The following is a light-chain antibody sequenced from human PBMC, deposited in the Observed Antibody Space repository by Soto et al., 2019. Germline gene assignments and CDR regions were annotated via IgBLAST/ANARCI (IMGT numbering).Light chain of an antibody. CDR1: SSDVGSYNL. V-gene: IGLV2-23*03. Sequence: QSVLTQPASVSGSPGQSITISCTGTSSDVGSYNLVSWYQQHPGKAPKLMIYEGSKRPSGVSNRFSGSKSGNTASLTISGLQVEDEADYYCCSYAGSSTFEGVVFGGGTKLTVL. J-gene: IGLJ2*01. CDR3: CSYAGSSTFEGVV. CDR2: EGS.